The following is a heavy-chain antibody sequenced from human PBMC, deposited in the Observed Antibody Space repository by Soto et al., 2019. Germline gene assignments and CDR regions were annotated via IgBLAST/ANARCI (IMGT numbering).Heavy chain of an antibody. CDR3: VIKKVDASDY. CDR2: VNPNSGNT. Sequence: QVQLVQSGAEVKKPGASVKVSCKASGYTFTSYDITWVRQATGQGLEWMGWVNPNSGNTGYAQKVQGRVTMTRNAAISRAYMELSSLRSEDTAVYYCVIKKVDASDYWGQGTRVTVSS. CDR1: GYTFTSYD. V-gene: IGHV1-8*01. D-gene: IGHD2-15*01. J-gene: IGHJ4*02.